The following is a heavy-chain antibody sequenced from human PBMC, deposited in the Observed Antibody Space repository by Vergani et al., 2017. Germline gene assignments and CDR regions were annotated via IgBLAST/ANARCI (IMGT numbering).Heavy chain of an antibody. J-gene: IGHJ4*02. Sequence: QVQLQESGPGLVKPSQTLSLTCSVSGDSISSGVYYWNWIRQHPGKGLEWIGYIYSTWSTHHNPSLRRRINMKVDTYKNQFSLKLNSVTAADTAMYYCARMGGYDEGDAFRIGYFDSWGPGILVTVSS. CDR3: ARMGGYDEGDAFRIGYFDS. CDR2: IYSTWST. D-gene: IGHD3-22*01. V-gene: IGHV4-31*03. CDR1: GDSISSGVYY.